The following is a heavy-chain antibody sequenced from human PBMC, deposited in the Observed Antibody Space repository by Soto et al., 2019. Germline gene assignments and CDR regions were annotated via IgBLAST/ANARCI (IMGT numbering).Heavy chain of an antibody. D-gene: IGHD3-16*01. CDR2: IRGKSRNYAT. J-gene: IGHJ1*01. CDR1: DFTFGDSA. V-gene: IGHV3-73*01. CDR3: AYDPHYALDI. Sequence: EVPLMESGGGLVQPGGSLQLSCAASDFTFGDSAVHWIRQASGNGLEWVGRIRGKSRNYATGYAASVKGRFTISRDDSRNTAYLQMNSLKTEDTAVYYCAYDPHYALDIWGQGTLVTVSS.